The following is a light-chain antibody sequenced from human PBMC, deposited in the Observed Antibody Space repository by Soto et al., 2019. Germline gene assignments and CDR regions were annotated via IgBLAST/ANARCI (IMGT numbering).Light chain of an antibody. J-gene: IGLJ1*01. CDR1: SSNSGSNT. Sequence: SVLTQPPSASGTPGQRVTNSCSGSSSNSGSNTVNWYQQLTGTAPKLLIYRNNQRPSGVPDRLSGSKSGTSASLAISGLQTEDEADYYCAAWDDSLNGFYVFGTGTKVTVL. CDR3: AAWDDSLNGFYV. V-gene: IGLV1-44*01. CDR2: RNN.